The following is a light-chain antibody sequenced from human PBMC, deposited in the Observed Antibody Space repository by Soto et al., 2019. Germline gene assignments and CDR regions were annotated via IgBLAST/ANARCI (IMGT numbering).Light chain of an antibody. Sequence: SVLTQPASVSGSPGQSITISCTGTSSDVGSYNLVSWYQQHPGKAPKLMIYEGSKRPSGVSNRFSGSKSGNTASLTISGLQAEDEADYYCCSYAGRDVVFGGGTQLTVL. J-gene: IGLJ2*01. CDR1: SSDVGSYNL. CDR3: CSYAGRDVV. CDR2: EGS. V-gene: IGLV2-23*01.